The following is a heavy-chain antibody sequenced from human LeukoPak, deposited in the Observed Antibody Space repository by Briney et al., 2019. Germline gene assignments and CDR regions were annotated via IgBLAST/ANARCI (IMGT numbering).Heavy chain of an antibody. Sequence: SETLSLTCAVYGGSFSGYYWSWLRQPPGKGLEWIGEINHSGSTNYNPSLKSRVTISVDTSQNQVSLNLRSVTAADTATYFCARSRELREGNSFDLWGRGTMVTVSS. D-gene: IGHD1-7*01. V-gene: IGHV4-34*01. CDR1: GGSFSGYY. J-gene: IGHJ3*01. CDR3: ARSRELREGNSFDL. CDR2: INHSGST.